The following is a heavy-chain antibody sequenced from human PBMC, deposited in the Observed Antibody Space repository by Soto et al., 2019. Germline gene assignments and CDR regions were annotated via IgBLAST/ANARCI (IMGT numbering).Heavy chain of an antibody. CDR3: ARVIRGAYYNSPLDT. V-gene: IGHV1-2*02. CDR1: GYTFTGYF. J-gene: IGHJ5*02. D-gene: IGHD3-10*01. Sequence: ASVKVSCKASGYTFTGYFMHWVRQAPGQGLEWMGWINPYSGGADYAQSFQGRVTMTRDTSISTVYMELSRLRFDDTAVYYCARVIRGAYYNSPLDTWGQGTVVTV. CDR2: INPYSGGA.